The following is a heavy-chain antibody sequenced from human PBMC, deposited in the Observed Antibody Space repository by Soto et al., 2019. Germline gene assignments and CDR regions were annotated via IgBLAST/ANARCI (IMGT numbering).Heavy chain of an antibody. CDR2: INPSGGST. CDR3: ARDLRPSITVFGVETAAAFDL. Sequence: ASVKVSCKASGYTFTNYYMHWVRQAPGQGLEWVGIINPSGGSTKYAQKFQGRVTMTRDTSTNTVYMELSSLRSEGTAVYYCARDLRPSITVFGVETAAAFDLWGQGTMVTVSS. J-gene: IGHJ3*01. CDR1: GYTFTNYY. D-gene: IGHD3-3*01. V-gene: IGHV1-46*01.